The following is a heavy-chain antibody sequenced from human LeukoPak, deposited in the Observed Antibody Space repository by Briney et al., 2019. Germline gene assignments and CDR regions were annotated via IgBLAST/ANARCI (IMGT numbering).Heavy chain of an antibody. CDR1: GFTFSSCA. Sequence: GGSLRLSCAASGFTFSSCAVNCVRQAPGEGLVWVSTIIGSGGNTYYEDSVKDRLTITRDNSKNTLYLQINSLKAEDTAVYYCTKDQNGYNKPGEYWGQGALVTVSS. V-gene: IGHV3-23*01. J-gene: IGHJ4*02. CDR3: TKDQNGYNKPGEY. CDR2: IIGSGGNT. D-gene: IGHD5-24*01.